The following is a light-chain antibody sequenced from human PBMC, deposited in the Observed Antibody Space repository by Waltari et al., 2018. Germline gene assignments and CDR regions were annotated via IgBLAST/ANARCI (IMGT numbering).Light chain of an antibody. V-gene: IGLV3-19*01. CDR3: NSRDSSGNHNWV. CDR1: SLRSYY. J-gene: IGLJ3*02. Sequence: SSELTQDPAVSVALGQTVRITCQGDSLRSYYASWYQQKPGQAPVLVIYGKNNRPSGIPDRFSGSSSGNTASLTITGAHAEDEADYYCNSRDSSGNHNWVFGGGTKLTVL. CDR2: GKN.